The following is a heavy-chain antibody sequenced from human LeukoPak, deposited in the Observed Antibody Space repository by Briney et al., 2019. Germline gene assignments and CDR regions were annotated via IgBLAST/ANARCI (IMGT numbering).Heavy chain of an antibody. Sequence: SEALSLTCAISGGSINNYYWSWIRQPPGKGLEWIGYIYYSGTTNYSPSLNSRVNISLDTAKNQFSLRLSSVTAADTAVYYCARQTAKNVDTARFDSWGQGTLVTVSS. V-gene: IGHV4-59*08. CDR1: GGSINNYY. CDR3: ARQTAKNVDTARFDS. J-gene: IGHJ4*02. CDR2: IYYSGTT. D-gene: IGHD5-18*01.